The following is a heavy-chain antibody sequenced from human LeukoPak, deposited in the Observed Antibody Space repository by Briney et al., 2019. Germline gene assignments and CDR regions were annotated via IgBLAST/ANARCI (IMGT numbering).Heavy chain of an antibody. CDR1: GGSISSYY. J-gene: IGHJ4*02. CDR2: IYYSGST. D-gene: IGHD4-23*01. V-gene: IGHV4-59*08. Sequence: PSETLSLTCTVSGGSISSYYWSWIRQPPGKGLEWIGYIYYSGSTNHNPSLKSRVTISVDTSKNQFSLKLSSVTAADTAVYYCARHQLLSPIDYWGQGTLVTVSS. CDR3: ARHQLLSPIDY.